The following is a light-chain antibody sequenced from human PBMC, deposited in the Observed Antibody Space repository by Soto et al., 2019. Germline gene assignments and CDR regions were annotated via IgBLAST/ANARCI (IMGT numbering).Light chain of an antibody. CDR2: DVS. V-gene: IGLV2-14*01. Sequence: QSVLDQPAAVSGSPGRCITISCTGTSSDVGGYNYVSWYQQHPGKAPKLMIYDVSNRPSGVSNRFSGSKSGSTASLTISGLQDEDEADYYCSSYTSLSTLVFGTGTKVTVL. CDR1: SSDVGGYNY. J-gene: IGLJ1*01. CDR3: SSYTSLSTLV.